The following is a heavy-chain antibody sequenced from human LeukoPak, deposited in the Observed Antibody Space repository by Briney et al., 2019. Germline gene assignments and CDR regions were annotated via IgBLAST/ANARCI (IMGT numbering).Heavy chain of an antibody. J-gene: IGHJ5*02. CDR1: GYSISSYD. Sequence: SSETLSLTCSVSGYSISSYDWSWIRQPPGKGLEWIGFINHSGNTNYNPSLKSRATLSVDTSKSQFSLRLRSVTAADTAVYYCARHGVTFDPWGQGTLVTVSS. D-gene: IGHD2-21*02. V-gene: IGHV4-59*08. CDR3: ARHGVTFDP. CDR2: INHSGNT.